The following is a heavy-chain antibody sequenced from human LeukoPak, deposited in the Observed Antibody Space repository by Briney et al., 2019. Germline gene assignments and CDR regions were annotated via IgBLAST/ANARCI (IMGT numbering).Heavy chain of an antibody. J-gene: IGHJ4*02. CDR3: ARGKAYDSSGYYKLFDY. V-gene: IGHV3-13*01. D-gene: IGHD3-22*01. Sequence: GGSLRLSCAASGFTFSSYDMHWVRQATGKGLEWVSAIGTAGDTYYPGSVKGRFTIFRENAKNSLYLQMNSLRAGDTAVYYCARGKAYDSSGYYKLFDYWGQGTLVTVSS. CDR2: IGTAGDT. CDR1: GFTFSSYD.